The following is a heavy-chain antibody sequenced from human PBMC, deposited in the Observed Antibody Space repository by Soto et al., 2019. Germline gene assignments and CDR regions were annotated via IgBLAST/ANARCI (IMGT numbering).Heavy chain of an antibody. J-gene: IGHJ6*02. CDR2: IIPIFGTA. V-gene: IGHV1-69*06. Sequence: SVKVSCKASGGTFRSYAISWVRQAPGQGLEWMGGIIPIFGTANYAQKFQGRVTTTADKSTSTAYMELSSLRSEDTAVYYCARDNGGVTPLWDYYYYGMDVWGQGTTVTVSS. CDR1: GGTFRSYA. D-gene: IGHD2-21*02. CDR3: ARDNGGVTPLWDYYYYGMDV.